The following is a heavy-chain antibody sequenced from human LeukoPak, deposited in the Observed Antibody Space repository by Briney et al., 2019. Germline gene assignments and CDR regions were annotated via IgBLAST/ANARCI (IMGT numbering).Heavy chain of an antibody. Sequence: QSGGSLRLSCAASGFTVSSDYMSWVRQAPGKGLEWVSVIYSGGSTYNADSVKGRISISRDNSKNTLYLQMNSLRAEDTAVYYCARGGYSYGYAHYGMDVWGQGTTVTVSS. V-gene: IGHV3-66*01. CDR2: IYSGGST. CDR3: ARGGYSYGYAHYGMDV. D-gene: IGHD5-18*01. J-gene: IGHJ6*02. CDR1: GFTVSSDY.